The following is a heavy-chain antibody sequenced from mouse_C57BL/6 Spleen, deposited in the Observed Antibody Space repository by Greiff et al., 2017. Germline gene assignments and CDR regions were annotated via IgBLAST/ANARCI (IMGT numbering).Heavy chain of an antibody. CDR2: ILPSIGRT. V-gene: IGHV15-2*01. J-gene: IGHJ1*03. D-gene: IGHD1-1*01. CDR1: DSEVFPIAY. Sequence: QVQLQQSGSELRSPGSSVKLSCKDFDSEVFPIAYMSWVRQKPGHGFEWIGGILPSIGRTIYGEKFEDKATLDADTLSNTAYLELNSLTSEDSAIYYCARPHYYGSSPLNFDVWGTGTTVTVSS. CDR3: ARPHYYGSSPLNFDV.